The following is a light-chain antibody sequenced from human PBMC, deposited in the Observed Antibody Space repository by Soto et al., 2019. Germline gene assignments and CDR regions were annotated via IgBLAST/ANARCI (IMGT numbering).Light chain of an antibody. J-gene: IGKJ1*01. Sequence: AIQMTQSPSSLSASVGDRVTMTCRASQGIRKDLAWYQQKPGKAPKLLIYATSSLQSGVPSRFSGSGSGRDFTLTISSLQPEDFATYYCLQDYNYPWTFGQGTKVDI. V-gene: IGKV1-6*02. CDR3: LQDYNYPWT. CDR2: ATS. CDR1: QGIRKD.